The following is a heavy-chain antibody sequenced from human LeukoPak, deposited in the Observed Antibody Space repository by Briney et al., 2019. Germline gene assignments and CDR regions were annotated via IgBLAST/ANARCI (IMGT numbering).Heavy chain of an antibody. D-gene: IGHD5-24*01. J-gene: IGHJ6*03. V-gene: IGHV3-30*04. CDR2: ISFGGKKE. CDR1: GFPRIKYA. Sequence: PGGSLRLNCEGSGFPRIKYAMHWVRNAPGKELEWVAFISFGGKKEFYEDSVKGSFTISRYISRNTMFLQMNSLKTEDTAIYYCARASMATINYYYFYMDAWGKGTTVTVSS. CDR3: ARASMATINYYYFYMDA.